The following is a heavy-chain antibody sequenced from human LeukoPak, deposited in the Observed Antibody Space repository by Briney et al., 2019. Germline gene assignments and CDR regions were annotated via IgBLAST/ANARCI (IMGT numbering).Heavy chain of an antibody. V-gene: IGHV4-38-2*01. CDR1: GYSISSGYY. CDR2: IFHSGST. CDR3: ARASGSYGSGSYYYYGMDV. J-gene: IGHJ6*04. Sequence: SETLSLTCAVSGYSISSGYYWGWIRQPPGKGLEWIGSIFHSGSTYYNPSLKSRVNMLVDTSKNQISLKLSSVTAADTAVYYCARASGSYGSGSYYYYGMDVWGKGTTVTVSS. D-gene: IGHD3-10*01.